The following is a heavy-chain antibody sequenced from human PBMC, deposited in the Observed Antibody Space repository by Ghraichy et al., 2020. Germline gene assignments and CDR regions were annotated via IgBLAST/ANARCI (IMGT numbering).Heavy chain of an antibody. D-gene: IGHD6-19*01. CDR2: VRYDGSNK. CDR1: GFTFSSYG. V-gene: IGHV3-30*02. CDR3: AKGGQWAFTYFDP. Sequence: GGSLRLSCAASGFTFSSYGMHWVRQAPGKGLEWVAFVRYDGSNKYYADSVKGRFTISRDNSKNTLYMQMNSLRAEDTAVYYCAKGGQWAFTYFDPWGQGTLVTVSS. J-gene: IGHJ5*02.